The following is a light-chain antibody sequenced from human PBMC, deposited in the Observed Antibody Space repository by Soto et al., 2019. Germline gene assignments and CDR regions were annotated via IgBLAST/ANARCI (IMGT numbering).Light chain of an antibody. CDR1: SSDIGAYSY. CDR3: SSYTSSSSYV. Sequence: QSVLTQPASVSGSPGQSITISCTGTSSDIGAYSYVSWYQQHPGEAPKLLIFEVSNRPAGVSDRFSGSKSVNTASLTIFGLQAEDEADYYSSSYTSSSSYVFGSGTKVTVL. J-gene: IGLJ1*01. CDR2: EVS. V-gene: IGLV2-14*01.